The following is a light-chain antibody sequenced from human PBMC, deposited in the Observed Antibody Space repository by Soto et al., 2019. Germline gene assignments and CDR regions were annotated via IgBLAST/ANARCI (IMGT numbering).Light chain of an antibody. CDR1: QGISNY. CDR3: QQYNSVPGT. Sequence: DIQMTQSPSSLSASVGDRVTITSRASQGISNYLAWYQQKPGKVPTLLIYAASTLQSGVPSRFSGSGSGTDFTLAIGGQQPEEVAAYFCQQYNSVPGTCGEGTEMEIK. CDR2: AAS. V-gene: IGKV1-27*01. J-gene: IGKJ1*01.